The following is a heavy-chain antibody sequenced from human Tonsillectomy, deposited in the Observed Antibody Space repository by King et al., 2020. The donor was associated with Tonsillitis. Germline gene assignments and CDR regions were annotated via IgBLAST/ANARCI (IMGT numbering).Heavy chain of an antibody. J-gene: IGHJ6*03. V-gene: IGHV4-34*01. CDR1: GGSFRGYY. CDR2: INHSGST. Sequence: VQLQQWGAGLLKPSETLSLTCAVYGGSFRGYYWSWIRQPPGKGLEWIGEINHSGSTNYNPSLKVRVTRSVDTSKNQFSLKLTSVTAADTAVYYCARTSLDVGGFDSYFYYYMDVWGKGTTVTVSS. CDR3: ARTSLDVGGFDSYFYYYMDV. D-gene: IGHD5-12*01.